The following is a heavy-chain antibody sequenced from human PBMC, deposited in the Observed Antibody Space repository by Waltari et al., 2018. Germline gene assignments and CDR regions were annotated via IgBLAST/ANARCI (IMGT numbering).Heavy chain of an antibody. D-gene: IGHD6-13*01. J-gene: IGHJ4*02. CDR2: IDWDDDK. CDR3: ARQTYSSSSTDY. Sequence: QVTLRESGPALVKPTQTLTLTCTFSGFSLSTSGMCVSWIRQPPGKALEWLARIDWDDDKYYSTSLKTRLTISKDTSKNQVVLTMTNMDPVDTATYYCARQTYSSSSTDYWGQGTLVTVSS. V-gene: IGHV2-70*15. CDR1: GFSLSTSGMC.